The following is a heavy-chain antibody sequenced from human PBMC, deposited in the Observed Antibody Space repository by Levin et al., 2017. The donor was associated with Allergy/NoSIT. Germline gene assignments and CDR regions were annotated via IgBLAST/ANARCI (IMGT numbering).Heavy chain of an antibody. Sequence: GESLKISCSASGFTFSRYYMHWVRQAPGEGLVWVSRIISDDSVTKYADSVKGRFTISRDNAKNTLYLQMNSLRAEDTAVYYCARGGCSSTSCLDSWGQGTLVTVSS. CDR2: IISDDSVT. CDR1: GFTFSRYY. D-gene: IGHD2-2*01. CDR3: ARGGCSSTSCLDS. V-gene: IGHV3-74*01. J-gene: IGHJ5*01.